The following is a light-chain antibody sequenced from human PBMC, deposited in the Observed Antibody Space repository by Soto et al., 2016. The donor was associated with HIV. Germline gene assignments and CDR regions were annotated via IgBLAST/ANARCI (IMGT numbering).Light chain of an antibody. CDR1: QMINSY. Sequence: DIQMTQSPSSLSASIGDRVTITCRASQMINSYLNWYQQKPGKAPKLLIYAASSLQVGVPSRFSGSASGTEFTLTISSLQPEDFATYYCQQVNSFPLTFGGGTKVEIK. V-gene: IGKV1-39*01. J-gene: IGKJ4*01. CDR2: AAS. CDR3: QQVNSFPLT.